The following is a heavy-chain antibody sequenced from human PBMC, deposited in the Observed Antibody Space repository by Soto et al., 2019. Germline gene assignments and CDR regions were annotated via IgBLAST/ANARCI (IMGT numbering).Heavy chain of an antibody. J-gene: IGHJ3*02. Sequence: QLHLVQSGAVGKKPGASVTVSCSASGYPVTAYYMHWVRQAPGRGLEWMGGINPATGAATYTQTFQGRVTMTRDASTSTVFMELSGPTAEATAVFCCARRGGVGVAGSADFDMWGQVTLFTVSS. V-gene: IGHV1-2*02. D-gene: IGHD3-3*01. CDR1: GYPVTAYY. CDR3: ARRGGVGVAGSADFDM. CDR2: INPATGAA.